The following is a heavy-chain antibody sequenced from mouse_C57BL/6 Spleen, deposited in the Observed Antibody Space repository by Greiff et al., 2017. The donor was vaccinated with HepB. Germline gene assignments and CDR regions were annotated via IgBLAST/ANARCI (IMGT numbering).Heavy chain of an antibody. CDR2: IYPRSGNT. D-gene: IGHD4-1*01. Sequence: VKLQESGAELARPGASVKLSCKASGYTFTSYGISWVKQRTGQGLEWIGEIYPRSGNTYYNEKFKGKATLTADKSSSTAYMELRSLTSEDSAVYFCARSHWDGAVWYFDVWGTGTTVTVSS. V-gene: IGHV1-81*01. J-gene: IGHJ1*03. CDR3: ARSHWDGAVWYFDV. CDR1: GYTFTSYG.